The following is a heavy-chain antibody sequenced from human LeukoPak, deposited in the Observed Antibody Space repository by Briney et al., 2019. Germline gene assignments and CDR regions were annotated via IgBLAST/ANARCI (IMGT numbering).Heavy chain of an antibody. V-gene: IGHV4-30-4*01. CDR3: ARVMWFGDKNDWFDP. CDR1: VGSISSGYYY. Sequence: SETLSLTCTVSVGSISSGYYYWSWIRQPPGKGLKWIGYIYYSGSTYYNPSLKSRVTISVDTSKNQFSLKLSSVTAADTAVYYCARVMWFGDKNDWFDPWGQGTLVTVSS. CDR2: IYYSGST. D-gene: IGHD3-10*01. J-gene: IGHJ5*02.